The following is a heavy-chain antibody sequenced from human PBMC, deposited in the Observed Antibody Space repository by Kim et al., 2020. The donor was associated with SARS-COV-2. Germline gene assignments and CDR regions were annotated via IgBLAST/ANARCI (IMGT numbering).Heavy chain of an antibody. V-gene: IGHV3-11*01. CDR2: ISSSGSTI. CDR1: GFTFSDYY. CDR3: ARVGVDYYDSSGYYYKEGLVDY. Sequence: GGSLRLSCAASGFTFSDYYMSWIRQAPGKGLEWVSYISSSGSTIYYADSVKGRFTISRDNAKNSLYLQMNSLRAEDTAVYYCARVGVDYYDSSGYYYKEGLVDYRGQGNPVTVSS. D-gene: IGHD3-22*01. J-gene: IGHJ4*02.